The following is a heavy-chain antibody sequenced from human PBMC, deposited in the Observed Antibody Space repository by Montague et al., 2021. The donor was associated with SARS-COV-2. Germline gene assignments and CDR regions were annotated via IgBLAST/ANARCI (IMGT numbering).Heavy chain of an antibody. CDR1: GYSLTELP. Sequence: LGKVSCKVSGYSLTELPMHWVRQAPGKGLEWMGGVDPEDGKTIYAQNFQGRLTIAEDTSADTAYMELCSLRSDDTAVYYCATSADWGSTGRFDFWGQGTLVTVSS. CDR2: VDPEDGKT. V-gene: IGHV1-24*01. D-gene: IGHD7-27*01. J-gene: IGHJ4*02. CDR3: ATSADWGSTGRFDF.